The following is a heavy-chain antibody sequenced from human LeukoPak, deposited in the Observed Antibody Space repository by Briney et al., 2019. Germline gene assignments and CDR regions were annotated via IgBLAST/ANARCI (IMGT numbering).Heavy chain of an antibody. D-gene: IGHD6-13*01. V-gene: IGHV1-69*01. CDR2: IIPIFGTA. Sequence: ASVKVSCKASGGTFSNYAISWVRQAPGQGLEWMGGIIPIFGTANYAQKFQGRVTITADESTSTAYMELSSLRSEDTAVYYCARGITAAGTFDYWGQGTLVTVSS. J-gene: IGHJ4*02. CDR1: GGTFSNYA. CDR3: ARGITAAGTFDY.